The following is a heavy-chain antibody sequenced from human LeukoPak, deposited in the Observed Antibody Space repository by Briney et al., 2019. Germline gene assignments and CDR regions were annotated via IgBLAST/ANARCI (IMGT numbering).Heavy chain of an antibody. CDR3: ARDYSSSSHYFDS. V-gene: IGHV4-4*07. CDR1: GDSISSYY. Sequence: TSEALSLTCTVSGDSISSYYWSWIRQPPGKGLEWIGHIYTSGSTNYNPSLKSRVTMSVDTSKNQFSLKLSSVTAADTAVYFCARDYSSSSHYFDSWGQGTLVTVSS. CDR2: IYTSGST. J-gene: IGHJ4*02. D-gene: IGHD6-13*01.